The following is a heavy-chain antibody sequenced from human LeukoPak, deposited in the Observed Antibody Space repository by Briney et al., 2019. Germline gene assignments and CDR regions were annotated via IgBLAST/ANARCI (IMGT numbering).Heavy chain of an antibody. CDR2: INHSGST. CDR1: GGSFSGYY. D-gene: IGHD3-3*01. V-gene: IGHV4-34*01. Sequence: PSETLSLTCAVYGGSFSGYYWSWIRQPPGKGLEWIGEINHSGSTNYNPSLKSRVTISVDTSKNQFSLKLSSVTAADTAVYYCAREGRLLEWLLSGRGHFDYWGQGTLVTVSS. J-gene: IGHJ4*02. CDR3: AREGRLLEWLLSGRGHFDY.